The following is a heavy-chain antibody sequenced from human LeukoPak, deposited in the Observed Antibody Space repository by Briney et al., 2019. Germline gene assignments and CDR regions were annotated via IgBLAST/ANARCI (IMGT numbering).Heavy chain of an antibody. CDR1: GFTFSSYW. V-gene: IGHV3-74*01. Sequence: GGSLRLSCAASGFTFSSYWMNWVRQAPGKGLVWVSRINSDGSSTSYADSVKGRFTISRDNAKSTLYLQMNSLRAEDTAVYYCARDPYYYGSGSYGDYWGQGTLVTVSS. CDR3: ARDPYYYGSGSYGDY. CDR2: INSDGSST. D-gene: IGHD3-10*01. J-gene: IGHJ4*02.